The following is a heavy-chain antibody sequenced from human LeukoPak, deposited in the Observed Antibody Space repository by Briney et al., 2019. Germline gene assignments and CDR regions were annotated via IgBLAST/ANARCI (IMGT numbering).Heavy chain of an antibody. D-gene: IGHD2-2*02. J-gene: IGHJ4*02. Sequence: PGGSLRLSCAASGFTFSSYAMSWVRQAPGKGLEWVSAISGGGGSTYYADSVKGRFTISRDNSKNTLYLQMNSLRAEDTAVYYCAKLDQFSLRPCSSTSCYTGVDYWGQGTLVTASS. CDR2: ISGGGGST. V-gene: IGHV3-23*01. CDR1: GFTFSSYA. CDR3: AKLDQFSLRPCSSTSCYTGVDY.